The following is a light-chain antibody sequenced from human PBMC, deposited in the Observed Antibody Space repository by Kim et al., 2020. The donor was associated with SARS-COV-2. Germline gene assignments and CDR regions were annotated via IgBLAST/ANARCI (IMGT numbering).Light chain of an antibody. J-gene: IGLJ2*01. V-gene: IGLV3-19*01. CDR2: DKN. Sequence: SSELTQDPAVSVALGQTVRITCQGDSLRSYYASWYQQKPGQAPVLVIYDKNNRPSGIPGRFSGSSSGNTASLTITGAQAEDEADYYCNSRESGVNHVVFGGGTQLTVL. CDR1: SLRSYY. CDR3: NSRESGVNHVV.